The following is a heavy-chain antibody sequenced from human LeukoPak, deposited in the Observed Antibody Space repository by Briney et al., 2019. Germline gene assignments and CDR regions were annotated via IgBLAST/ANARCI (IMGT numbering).Heavy chain of an antibody. CDR2: IYHSGST. Sequence: PSETLSLTCAVSGGSISSSNWWSWVRQPPGKGLEWIGEIYHSGSTNYNPSLKSRVTISVDTSKNQFSLKLSSLTAADTAVYYCARLRDYHYYYMDVWGKGTTVTISS. CDR1: GGSISSSNW. CDR3: ARLRDYHYYYMDV. J-gene: IGHJ6*03. V-gene: IGHV4-4*02. D-gene: IGHD4-17*01.